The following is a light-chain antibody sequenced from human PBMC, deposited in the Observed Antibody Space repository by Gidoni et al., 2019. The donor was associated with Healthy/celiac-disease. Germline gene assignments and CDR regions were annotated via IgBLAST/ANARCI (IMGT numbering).Light chain of an antibody. V-gene: IGKV1-9*01. CDR2: AAS. J-gene: IGKJ4*01. Sequence: IQLTQSPSSLSASVGDRVTITCRVSQGISSYLAWYQQKPGKAPKLLIYAASTLQSGVPARFSGSGYGTDFTLTISSLQPEDFATYYCQQLNSYPGTFGGGTKVEIK. CDR1: QGISSY. CDR3: QQLNSYPGT.